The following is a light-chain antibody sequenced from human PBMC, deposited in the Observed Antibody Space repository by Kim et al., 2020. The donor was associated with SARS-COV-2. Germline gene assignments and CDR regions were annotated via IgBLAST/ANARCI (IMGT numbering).Light chain of an antibody. J-gene: IGLJ3*02. CDR2: GKY. CDR3: NSRDATGTHWV. Sequence: SSELTQDPAVSVALGHTVTITCQGDCLRTSYASWYQQKPGQAPVLVLYGKYNRPSGIPDRFSGSSSGGTSSLTITGAQAEDEADYYCNSRDATGTHWVFGGGTMLTVL. CDR1: CLRTSY. V-gene: IGLV3-19*01.